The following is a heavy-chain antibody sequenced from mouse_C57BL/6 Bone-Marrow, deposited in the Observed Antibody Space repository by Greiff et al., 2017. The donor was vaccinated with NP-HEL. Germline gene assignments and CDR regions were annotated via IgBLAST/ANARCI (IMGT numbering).Heavy chain of an antibody. V-gene: IGHV5-9-1*02. J-gene: IGHJ1*03. D-gene: IGHD1-1*01. CDR1: GFTFSSYA. CDR2: ISSGGDYI. Sequence: EVKVVESGEGLVKPGGSLKLSCAASGFTFSSYAMSWVRQTPEKRLEWVAYISSGGDYIYYADTVKGRFTISRDNARNTLYLQMSSLKSEDTAMYYCTRDPLIYYGSSYWYFDVWGTGTTVTVSS. CDR3: TRDPLIYYGSSYWYFDV.